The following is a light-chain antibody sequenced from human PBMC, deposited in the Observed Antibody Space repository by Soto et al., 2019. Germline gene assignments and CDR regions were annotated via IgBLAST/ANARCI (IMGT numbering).Light chain of an antibody. CDR3: QQYNIWPQT. CDR2: DAS. Sequence: EFVLTHSPGTLSLSPGERATLSCGASQSVSSSYLAWYQQKPGLAPRLLIYDASSRATGIPDRFSGSGSGTEFTLTISSLQSEDFAAYFCQQYNIWPQTFGQGTKVDIK. CDR1: QSVSSSY. V-gene: IGKV3D-20*01. J-gene: IGKJ1*01.